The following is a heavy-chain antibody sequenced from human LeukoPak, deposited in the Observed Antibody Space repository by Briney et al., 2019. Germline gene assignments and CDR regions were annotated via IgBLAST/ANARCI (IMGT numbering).Heavy chain of an antibody. V-gene: IGHV3-21*01. J-gene: IGHJ4*02. CDR2: ISSSSSYI. CDR1: GFTFSSYS. D-gene: IGHD3-10*01. Sequence: GGSLRLSCAASGFTFSSYSMNWVRQAPGKGLEWVSSISSSSSYIYYADSVKGRFTISRDNAKNSLYLQMNSLRAEDTAVYYCARDDDYYGSGCYSDYWGQGTLVTVSS. CDR3: ARDDDYYGSGCYSDY.